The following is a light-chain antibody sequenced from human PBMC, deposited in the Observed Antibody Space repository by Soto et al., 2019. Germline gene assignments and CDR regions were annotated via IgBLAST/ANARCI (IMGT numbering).Light chain of an antibody. CDR1: SSNIGSNT. J-gene: IGLJ3*02. CDR2: SNN. Sequence: QSVLTQPPSASGTPGQRVTISRSGSSSNIGSNTVNWYQQLPGTAPKLLIYSNNQRPSGVPDRFSGSKSGTSASLAISGLQSEDEADYYCAAWDDSLNARVFGGGTKLTVL. V-gene: IGLV1-44*01. CDR3: AAWDDSLNARV.